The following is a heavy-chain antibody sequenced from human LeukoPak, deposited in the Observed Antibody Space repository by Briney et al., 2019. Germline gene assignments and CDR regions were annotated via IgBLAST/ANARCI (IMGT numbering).Heavy chain of an antibody. D-gene: IGHD1-1*01. CDR2: MDYTGET. J-gene: IGHJ4*02. Sequence: SETLSLTCTVSGASINIRYHYWGWIRQSPGKGLEWIGSMDYTGETYYSPSLQSRVTISVDTPRNQFSLNLHSMTAADTAVYYCVKSGTLLREGFNYWGQGTLVTVSS. V-gene: IGHV4-39*01. CDR3: VKSGTLLREGFNY. CDR1: GASINIRYHY.